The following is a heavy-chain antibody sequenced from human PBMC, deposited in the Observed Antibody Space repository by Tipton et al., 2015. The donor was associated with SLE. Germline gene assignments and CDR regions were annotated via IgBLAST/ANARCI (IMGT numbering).Heavy chain of an antibody. Sequence: TLSLTCAVYGGSFSSYYWSWIRQPAGKGLEWIGRISSSGSTYYSPSLRSRVTISVHTSKNQFSLKLSSVTAADTAVYYCARDPGARVFDQWGQGTLVTVSS. V-gene: IGHV4-4*07. CDR1: GGSFSSYY. CDR3: ARDPGARVFDQ. CDR2: ISSSGST. J-gene: IGHJ5*02.